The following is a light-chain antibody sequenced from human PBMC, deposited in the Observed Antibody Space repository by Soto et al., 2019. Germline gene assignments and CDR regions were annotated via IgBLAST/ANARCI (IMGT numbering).Light chain of an antibody. J-gene: IGLJ1*01. V-gene: IGLV4-69*01. CDR2: LTSDGSH. CDR1: SGHSSYA. CDR3: QTWGTGIQV. Sequence: QLVLTHSPSASASLGASVKITCTLSSGHSSYAIAWHQQQPEKGPRYLMKLTSDGSHYKGGGIPDRFSGSSSGAERYLTISSVQSEDEADYYCQTWGTGIQVFGTGTKLTVL.